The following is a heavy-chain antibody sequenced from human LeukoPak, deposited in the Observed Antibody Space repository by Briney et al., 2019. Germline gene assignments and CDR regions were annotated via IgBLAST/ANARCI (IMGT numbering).Heavy chain of an antibody. D-gene: IGHD3-22*01. CDR2: IYHSGST. J-gene: IGHJ4*02. V-gene: IGHV4-31*03. Sequence: PSQTLSLTCTVSGGSISSGGYYWSWIRQYPEKGLEWIGYIYHSGSTYYNPSLQSRVSISLDMSRNQFSLKLTSVTAADTAVHYCARRMEYYYGNSGYYFDYWGQGALVTVSS. CDR3: ARRMEYYYGNSGYYFDY. CDR1: GGSISSGGYY.